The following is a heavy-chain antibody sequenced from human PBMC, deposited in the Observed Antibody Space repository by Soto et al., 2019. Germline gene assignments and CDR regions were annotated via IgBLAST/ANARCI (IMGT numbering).Heavy chain of an antibody. V-gene: IGHV4-39*01. CDR3: ARHGDWYSSCGHHFDY. Sequence: QLQLQESGPGLVKPSETLSLTCTVSGGSISSSSYYWGWIRQPPGKGLEWIGSIYYSGSTYYNPSLKSRVTSSVDTSKSHFSLKLSSVTAADTAVYYCARHGDWYSSCGHHFDYWGQGTLVTVSS. CDR1: GGSISSSSYY. J-gene: IGHJ4*02. D-gene: IGHD6-19*01. CDR2: IYYSGST.